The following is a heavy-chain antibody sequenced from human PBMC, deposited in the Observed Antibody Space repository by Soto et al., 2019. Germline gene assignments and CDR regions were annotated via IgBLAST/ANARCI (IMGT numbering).Heavy chain of an antibody. CDR2: ISYDGSNK. CDR3: AKAVGIAVAGTLNWFDP. J-gene: IGHJ5*02. Sequence: QVQLVESGGGVVQPGRSLRLSCAASGFTLSSYGMHWVRQAPGKGLEWVAVISYDGSNKYYADSVKGRFTISRDNSKNTLYLQMNSLRAEDTAVYYCAKAVGIAVAGTLNWFDPWGQGTLVTVSS. D-gene: IGHD6-19*01. V-gene: IGHV3-30*18. CDR1: GFTLSSYG.